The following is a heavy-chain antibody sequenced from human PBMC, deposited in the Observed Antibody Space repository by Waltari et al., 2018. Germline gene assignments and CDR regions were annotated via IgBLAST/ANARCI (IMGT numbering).Heavy chain of an antibody. J-gene: IGHJ3*02. CDR2: IIPIFGTA. Sequence: QVQLVQSGAEVKKPGSSVKVSCKASGGTFSSYAISWVRQAPGQGLEWMGRIIPIFGTANYAQKFQGRVTITADKSTSTAYMELSSLRSEDTAVYYCARVLPYTIFGVAGAFDIWGQGTMVTVSS. CDR3: ARVLPYTIFGVAGAFDI. V-gene: IGHV1-69*13. CDR1: GGTFSSYA. D-gene: IGHD3-3*01.